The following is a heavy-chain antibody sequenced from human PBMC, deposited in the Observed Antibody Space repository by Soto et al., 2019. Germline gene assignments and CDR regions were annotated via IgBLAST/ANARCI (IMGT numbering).Heavy chain of an antibody. D-gene: IGHD3-22*01. CDR1: GFTFTNAW. J-gene: IGHJ4*01. Sequence: PGGSLRLSCAASGFTFTNAWINWVRQAPGKGLEWVGRIKSKTDGGTTDYAEPVKGRFAISGDDSNNMVYLQMNSLKIEDTAVYYCTTDSYSTIIIVRFDYWGHGTLVTVSS. V-gene: IGHV3-15*07. CDR3: TTDSYSTIIIVRFDY. CDR2: IKSKTDGGTT.